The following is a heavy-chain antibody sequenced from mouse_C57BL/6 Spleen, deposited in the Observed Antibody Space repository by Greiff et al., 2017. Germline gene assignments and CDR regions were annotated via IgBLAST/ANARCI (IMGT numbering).Heavy chain of an antibody. D-gene: IGHD2-3*01. CDR3: ARWGDGYYQYYFDY. CDR1: GYTFTDYY. Sequence: EVQLQESGPVLVKPGASVKMSCKASGYTFTDYYMNWVKQSHGKSLEWIGVINPYNGGTSYNQKFKGKATLTVDKSSSTAYMELNSLTSEDSAVYYCARWGDGYYQYYFDYWGQGTTLTVSS. CDR2: INPYNGGT. J-gene: IGHJ2*01. V-gene: IGHV1-19*01.